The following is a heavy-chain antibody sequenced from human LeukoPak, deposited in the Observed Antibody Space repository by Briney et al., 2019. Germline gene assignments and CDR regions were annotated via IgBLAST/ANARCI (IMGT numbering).Heavy chain of an antibody. Sequence: GSLRLSFAASGFTFSSYSMNWVRQAPGKGLEWVSYISSSSSTIYYADSVKGRFTISRDNAKNSLYLQMNSLRAEDTAVYYCAKRARGPDYWGQGTLVTVSS. CDR3: AKRARGPDY. CDR1: GFTFSSYS. V-gene: IGHV3-48*04. CDR2: ISSSSSTI. J-gene: IGHJ4*02. D-gene: IGHD1-26*01.